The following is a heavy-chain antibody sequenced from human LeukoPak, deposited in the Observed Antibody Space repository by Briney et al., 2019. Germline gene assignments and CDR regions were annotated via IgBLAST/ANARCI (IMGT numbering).Heavy chain of an antibody. Sequence: GGSLRLSCAASGFTFSNYWMHWVRQAPGKGLVWVSRINSDGSTTTYADSVKGRFTISRDNAKNSLYLQMNSLRAEDTAVYYCAELGITMIGGVWGKGTTVTISS. V-gene: IGHV3-74*01. CDR2: INSDGSTT. CDR1: GFTFSNYW. J-gene: IGHJ6*04. D-gene: IGHD3-10*02. CDR3: AELGITMIGGV.